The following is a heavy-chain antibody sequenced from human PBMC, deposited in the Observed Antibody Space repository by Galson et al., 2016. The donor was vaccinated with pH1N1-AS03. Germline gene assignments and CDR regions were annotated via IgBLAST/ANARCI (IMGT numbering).Heavy chain of an antibody. J-gene: IGHJ4*02. CDR2: ITSSSGNM. CDR1: GFTLRSYS. Sequence: SLRLSCAASGFTLRSYSMNWVRQAPGKGPEWVSYITSSSGNMYYADSVKGRFSISRDSAKNSLYLQMNSLRDEDTAVYYCARDGGGHSFGYFDYWGQGTLFSVSS. D-gene: IGHD5-18*01. CDR3: ARDGGGHSFGYFDY. V-gene: IGHV3-48*02.